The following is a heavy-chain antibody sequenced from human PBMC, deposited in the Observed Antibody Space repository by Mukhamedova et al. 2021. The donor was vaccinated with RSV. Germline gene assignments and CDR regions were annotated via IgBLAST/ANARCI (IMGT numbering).Heavy chain of an antibody. CDR2: GDT. Sequence: GDTYYTPSLQSRVTLSVDASQNQLYLKLTSLTAADTAVYYCAQSRGYSYAHEHWGQGTLVTVSS. V-gene: IGHV4-39*01. J-gene: IGHJ1*01. CDR3: AQSRGYSYAHEH. D-gene: IGHD5-18*01.